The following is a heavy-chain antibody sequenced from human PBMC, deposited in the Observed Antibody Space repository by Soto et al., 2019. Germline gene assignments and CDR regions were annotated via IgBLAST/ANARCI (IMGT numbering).Heavy chain of an antibody. D-gene: IGHD2-21*01. Sequence: LSLTCTVSGGSISNTADYWAWIRQPPGKGLEWIGSIYYGGTTYYDPSLNSRVTVSADTSKNQFSLRLSSVTAADTAVYYCGRRSLLVAPTWGQGILVTVSS. V-gene: IGHV4-39*01. J-gene: IGHJ4*02. CDR3: GRRSLLVAPT. CDR2: IYYGGTT. CDR1: GGSISNTADY.